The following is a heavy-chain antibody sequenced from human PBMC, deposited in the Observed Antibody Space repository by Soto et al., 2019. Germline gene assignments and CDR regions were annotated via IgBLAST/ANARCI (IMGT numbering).Heavy chain of an antibody. CDR3: AGRNTAMATGYFGD. CDR1: GCTLSSCA. Sequence: AEGSRRVPWAASGCTLSSCAKHGGRQVPGKRLERVAVISYDGSNKYYADSVKGRFTISRDNSKNTLYLQMNSLRAEDTAVYSCAGRNTAMATGYFGDGGQG. V-gene: IGHV3-30-3*01. CDR2: ISYDGSNK. D-gene: IGHD5-18*01. J-gene: IGHJ4*02.